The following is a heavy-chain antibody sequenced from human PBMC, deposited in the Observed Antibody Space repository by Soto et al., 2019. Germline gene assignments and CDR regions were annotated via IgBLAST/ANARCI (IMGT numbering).Heavy chain of an antibody. Sequence: GGSLRLSCAASGFTFSSYSMNWARQAPGKGLEWIAYIVSSSTTIFYADSVKGRFTISRDNSKNTLYLQMNSLRAEDTAVYYCAREVVTTEWYFDNWGQGIPVTVSS. J-gene: IGHJ4*02. CDR2: IVSSSTTI. CDR3: AREVVTTEWYFDN. CDR1: GFTFSSYS. D-gene: IGHD1-1*01. V-gene: IGHV3-48*01.